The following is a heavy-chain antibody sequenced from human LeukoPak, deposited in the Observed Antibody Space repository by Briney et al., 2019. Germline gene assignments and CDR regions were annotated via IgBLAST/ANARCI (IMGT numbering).Heavy chain of an antibody. CDR1: GYTYTTYG. V-gene: IGHV1-18*01. CDR2: ISPYNGNT. D-gene: IGHD2-15*01. J-gene: IGHJ6*02. Sequence: GASVKVSCKASGYTYTTYGINWVRQAPGQGLEWMGWISPYNGNTTYAQKSQGRVTMTTETSTSTAYMELRSLRSDDTAVYYCARLGYCSGGSCYTAKYYYYAMDVWGQGTTVTVSS. CDR3: ARLGYCSGGSCYTAKYYYYAMDV.